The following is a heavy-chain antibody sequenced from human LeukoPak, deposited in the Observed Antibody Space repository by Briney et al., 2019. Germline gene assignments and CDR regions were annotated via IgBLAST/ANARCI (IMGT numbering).Heavy chain of an antibody. J-gene: IGHJ2*01. V-gene: IGHV3-13*01. CDR3: AREGVSSTWYNWYFDL. Sequence: RSGGSLRLSCAASGFTFSTSDMHWVRQAPGKGLEWVSAIGTADDTYYPDSVKGRFTISRENAKNSLYLQMNSLTAGDTAVYYCAREGVSSTWYNWYFDLWGRGTLVTVSS. CDR2: IGTADDT. D-gene: IGHD6-13*01. CDR1: GFTFSTSD.